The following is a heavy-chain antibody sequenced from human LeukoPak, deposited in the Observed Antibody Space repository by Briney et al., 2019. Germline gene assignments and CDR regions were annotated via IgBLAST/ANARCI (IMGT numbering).Heavy chain of an antibody. J-gene: IGHJ3*02. V-gene: IGHV4-39*01. D-gene: IGHD5-12*01. CDR2: VYYSTNT. CDR1: GDSISSSSYY. CDR3: ARHSRSAYSGYENAFDI. Sequence: SETLSLTCTVSGDSISSSSYYWDWIRQPPGKGLEWIGNVYYSTNTYCNPSLKSRVTISVDTSKNQFSLKLSSVTAADTAIYYCARHSRSAYSGYENAFDIWGQGTVVTVSS.